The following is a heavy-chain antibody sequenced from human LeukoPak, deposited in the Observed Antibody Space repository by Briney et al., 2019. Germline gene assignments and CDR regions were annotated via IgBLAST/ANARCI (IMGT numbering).Heavy chain of an antibody. J-gene: IGHJ4*02. CDR2: ISGSGGST. CDR1: GFTFSSYA. CDR3: AREYCSGGSCYFLFDY. V-gene: IGHV3-23*01. Sequence: PGGSLRLSCAASGFTFSSYAMSWVRQAPGKGLEWVSAISGSGGSTYYADSVKGRFTISRDNSKNTLYLQMNSLRAEDTAVYYCAREYCSGGSCYFLFDYWGQGTLVTVSS. D-gene: IGHD2-15*01.